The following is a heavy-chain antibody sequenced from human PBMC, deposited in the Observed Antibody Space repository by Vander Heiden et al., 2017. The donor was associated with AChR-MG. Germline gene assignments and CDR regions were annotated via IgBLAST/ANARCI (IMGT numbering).Heavy chain of an antibody. V-gene: IGHV3-73*01. CDR2: IRTKANSYAT. D-gene: IGHD3-22*01. CDR1: GFTFSGSG. J-gene: IGHJ4*02. Sequence: EVQLVEAGGGLVQPGGSLKLSCAAAGFTFSGSGLHWVRQASGKGLEWVGRIRTKANSYATAYAASVKGRFTISRDDAKDTAYLQLNSLKTEDTAVYYCTLGYDSSGDFAPEYWGQGTLVTVSS. CDR3: TLGYDSSGDFAPEY.